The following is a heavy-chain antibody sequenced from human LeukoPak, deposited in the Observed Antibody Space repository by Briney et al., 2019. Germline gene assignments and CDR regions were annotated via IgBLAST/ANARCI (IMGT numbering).Heavy chain of an antibody. Sequence: PGESLKISCQGSGYTFTSYWIAWVCQMPGKGLECVGIIYPGDSDTRDSPSFQGQVTISVDKSISTAYLQWSSLKASDTAMYYCARTIRREPLDAFDIWGQGTMVTVSS. CDR1: GYTFTSYW. V-gene: IGHV5-51*01. J-gene: IGHJ3*02. D-gene: IGHD1-26*01. CDR3: ARTIRREPLDAFDI. CDR2: IYPGDSDT.